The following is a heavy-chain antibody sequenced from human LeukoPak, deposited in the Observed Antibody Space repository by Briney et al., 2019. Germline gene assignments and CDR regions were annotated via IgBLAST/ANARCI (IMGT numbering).Heavy chain of an antibody. V-gene: IGHV4-39*01. D-gene: IGHD3-22*01. CDR1: GGSIYSSSYY. CDR3: ARGGSGYYYPG. J-gene: IGHJ4*02. Sequence: SETLSLTCTVSGGSIYSSSYYWGWSRQAPGKGLEWIGSISYSGSTYYSPSLRSRVTMSEDTSKNQFSLKLSSVTAADTAVYYCARGGSGYYYPGWGQGTLVTVSS. CDR2: ISYSGST.